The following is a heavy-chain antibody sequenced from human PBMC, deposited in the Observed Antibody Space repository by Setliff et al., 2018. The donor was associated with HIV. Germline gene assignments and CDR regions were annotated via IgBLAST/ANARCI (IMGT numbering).Heavy chain of an antibody. Sequence: PGGSLRLSCAASGFTFSSYSMNWVRQAPGKGLEWVSYISSSSSTIYYADSVKGRFTISRDNAKNSLYLQMNSLRAEDTAVYYCARDPYYYGSGLLPESVIRHLNWFDPWGQGTLVTVSS. V-gene: IGHV3-48*01. D-gene: IGHD3-10*01. J-gene: IGHJ5*02. CDR1: GFTFSSYS. CDR2: ISSSSSTI. CDR3: ARDPYYYGSGLLPESVIRHLNWFDP.